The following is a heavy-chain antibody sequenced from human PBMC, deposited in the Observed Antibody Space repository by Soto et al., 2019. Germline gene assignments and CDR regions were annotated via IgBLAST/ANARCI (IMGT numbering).Heavy chain of an antibody. Sequence: PGESLKISCKGSGYSFTSYWINWVRQMPGKGLEWMGRIDPTDSNTNYSPTFQGHVTISADKSINTTYMQWSSLKASDNAMKYWARSPSYDSGGYYYGFGAFDIWGRGTMVTVSS. CDR3: ARSPSYDSGGYYYGFGAFDI. CDR1: GYSFTSYW. D-gene: IGHD3-22*01. CDR2: IDPTDSNT. V-gene: IGHV5-10-1*01. J-gene: IGHJ3*02.